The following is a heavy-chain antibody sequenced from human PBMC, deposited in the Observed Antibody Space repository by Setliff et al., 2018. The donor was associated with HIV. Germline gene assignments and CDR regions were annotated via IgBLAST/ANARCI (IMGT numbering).Heavy chain of an antibody. Sequence: SETLSLTCAVYGGSFSDNYWSWIRQSPGKGLEWIGEINHRGRTRYNPSLKSRVTISVETSKNQFSLRVNSVTAADTAVYYCASDISPDDGYNRLHYFDYWGQGTLVTVSS. D-gene: IGHD5-12*01. CDR1: GGSFSDNY. CDR2: INHRGRT. V-gene: IGHV4-34*01. CDR3: ASDISPDDGYNRLHYFDY. J-gene: IGHJ4*02.